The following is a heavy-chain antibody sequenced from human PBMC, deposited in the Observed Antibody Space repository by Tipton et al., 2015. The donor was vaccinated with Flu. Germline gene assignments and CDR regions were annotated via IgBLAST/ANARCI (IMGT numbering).Heavy chain of an antibody. V-gene: IGHV5-51*01. J-gene: IGHJ4*02. CDR2: IYPGDSDT. CDR3: ARGGTYYYGSGSYGSRFDY. D-gene: IGHD3-10*01. CDR1: GYSFTSYW. Sequence: VQLVQSGAEVKKPGESLKISCKGSGYSFTSYWIGWVRQMPGKGLEWMGIIYPGDSDTRYSPSFQGQVTISADKSISTAYLQWSSLRASDTAMYYCARGGTYYYGSGSYGSRFDYWGQGTLVTVSS.